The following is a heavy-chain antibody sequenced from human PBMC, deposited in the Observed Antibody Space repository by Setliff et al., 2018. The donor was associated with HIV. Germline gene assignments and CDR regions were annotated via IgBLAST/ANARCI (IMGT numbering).Heavy chain of an antibody. V-gene: IGHV3-7*04. J-gene: IGHJ3*02. CDR2: MNRDGSEK. D-gene: IGHD3-10*01. CDR1: GFTFSSSW. CDR3: ARDPAFGAFDI. Sequence: PGESLKISCAASGFTFSSSWMTWVRQAPGRGLEYVAGMNRDGSEKGYADSVKGRFSISRDNAKNSPYLQMSSLRTEDTAVYFCARDPAFGAFDIWGQGTMVTVSS.